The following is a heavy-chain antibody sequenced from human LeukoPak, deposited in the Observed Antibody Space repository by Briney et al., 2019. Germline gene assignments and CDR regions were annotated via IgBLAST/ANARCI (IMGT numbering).Heavy chain of an antibody. Sequence: GSSVKVSCKASGGTFSSYAISWVRQAPGQGLEWMGGIIPIFGTANYAQKFQGRVTITADESTSTAYMELSSLRSEDTAVYYCARGRGDCSGGSCYSWDYYYYMDVWGKGTTVTVSS. CDR1: GGTFSSYA. J-gene: IGHJ6*03. CDR2: IIPIFGTA. CDR3: ARGRGDCSGGSCYSWDYYYYMDV. D-gene: IGHD2-15*01. V-gene: IGHV1-69*01.